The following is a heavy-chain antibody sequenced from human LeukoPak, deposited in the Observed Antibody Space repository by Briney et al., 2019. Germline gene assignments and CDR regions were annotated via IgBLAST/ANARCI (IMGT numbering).Heavy chain of an antibody. CDR1: GFSFSSYA. J-gene: IGHJ4*02. CDR3: AKLGFDSSGSHTLLDY. CDR2: ISYDGRND. D-gene: IGHD3-22*01. V-gene: IGHV3-30*18. Sequence: GRSQRLSCAASGFSFSSYAMHWVRQGPGKGLEWVAIISYDGRNDHYADSVKGRFTISRDNSKNTLYLQMNSLRAEDTAVYFCAKLGFDSSGSHTLLDYWGQGTQVTVSS.